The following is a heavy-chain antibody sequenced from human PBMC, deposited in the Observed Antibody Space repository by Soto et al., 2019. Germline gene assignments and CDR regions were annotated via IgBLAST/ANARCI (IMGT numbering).Heavy chain of an antibody. CDR2: IYYSGST. CDR1: GGSISSGGYY. J-gene: IGHJ6*02. CDR3: ARSIAAAGSYYYYYGMDV. Sequence: LSLTCTVSGGSISSGGYYWSWIRQHPGKGLEWIGYIYYSGSTYYNPSLKSRVTISVDTSKNQFSLKLSSVTAADTAVYYCARSIAAAGSYYYYYGMDVWGQGTTVTVS. V-gene: IGHV4-31*03. D-gene: IGHD6-13*01.